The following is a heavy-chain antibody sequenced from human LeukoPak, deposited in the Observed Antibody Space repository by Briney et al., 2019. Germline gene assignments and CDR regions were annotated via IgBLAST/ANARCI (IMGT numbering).Heavy chain of an antibody. J-gene: IGHJ4*02. D-gene: IGHD1-26*01. V-gene: IGHV4-34*01. CDR2: INHSGST. CDR1: GFTLGNYS. CDR3: ASEGSYYCFDY. Sequence: PGGSLRLSCTASGFTLGNYSMSWFRQPPGKGLEWIGEINHSGSTNYNPSLKSRVTISVDTSKNQFSLKLSSVTAADTAVYYCASEGSYYCFDYWGQGTLVTVSS.